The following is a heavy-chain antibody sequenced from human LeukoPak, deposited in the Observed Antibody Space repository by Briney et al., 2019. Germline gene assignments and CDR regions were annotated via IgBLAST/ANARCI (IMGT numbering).Heavy chain of an antibody. D-gene: IGHD5-18*01. CDR1: GFTFSSYW. J-gene: IGHJ4*02. CDR2: IKSDGSTT. CDR3: ARVVDTHFDY. V-gene: IGHV3-74*01. Sequence: GGSLRLSCAASGFTFSSYWMHWVRQAPGKGLVWVSRIKSDGSTTTYADSVKGRFTISRDNARNTLYLQMNSLRAEDTAVYYCARVVDTHFDYWGQGTLVTVSS.